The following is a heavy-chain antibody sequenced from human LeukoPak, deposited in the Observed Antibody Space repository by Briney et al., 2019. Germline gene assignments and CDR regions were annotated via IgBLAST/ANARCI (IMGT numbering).Heavy chain of an antibody. D-gene: IGHD3-22*01. CDR3: ANLYYYDSSGYYYPY. J-gene: IGHJ4*02. V-gene: IGHV1-2*02. CDR2: INPNSGGT. CDR1: GYTFTGYY. Sequence: ASVKVSCKASGYTFTGYYMHWVRQAPGQGLEWMGWINPNSGGTNYAQKFQGRVTMTRDTSISTAYMELSRLRSDDTAVYYCANLYYYDSSGYYYPYWGQGTLVTVSS.